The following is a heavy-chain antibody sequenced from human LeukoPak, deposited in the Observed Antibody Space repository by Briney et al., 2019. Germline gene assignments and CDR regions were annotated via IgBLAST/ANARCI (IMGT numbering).Heavy chain of an antibody. V-gene: IGHV1-24*01. CDR2: LDPEHGGR. CDR3: ATATIIWGSYRSWLDT. Sequence: ASVKVSCKVSGKSLTRVSIHWVRQSPGKGLEWMGGLDPEHGGRLYAQTFQGRVTMTEDASTDTAYMELNRLRSEDTAVYYCATATIIWGSYRSWLDTWGRGTLVTVSS. J-gene: IGHJ5*02. D-gene: IGHD3-16*02. CDR1: GKSLTRVS.